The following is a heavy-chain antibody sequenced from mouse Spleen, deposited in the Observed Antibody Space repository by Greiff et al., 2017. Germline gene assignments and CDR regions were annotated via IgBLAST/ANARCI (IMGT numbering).Heavy chain of an antibody. D-gene: IGHD4-1*01. CDR2: IDPETGGT. CDR1: GYTFTDYE. Sequence: QVQLKESGAELVRPGASVTLSCKASGYTFTDYEMHWVKQTPVHGLEWIGAIDPETGGTAYNQKFKGKAILTADKSSSTAYMELRSLTSEDSAVYYCTRKIITGTKAWFAYWGQGTLVTVSA. J-gene: IGHJ3*01. V-gene: IGHV1-15*01. CDR3: TRKIITGTKAWFAY.